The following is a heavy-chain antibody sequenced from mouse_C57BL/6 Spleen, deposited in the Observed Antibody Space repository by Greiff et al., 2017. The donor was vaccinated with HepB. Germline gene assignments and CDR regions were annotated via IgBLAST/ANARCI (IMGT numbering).Heavy chain of an antibody. Sequence: QVHVKQPGTELVKPGASVKLSCKASGYTFTSYWMHWVKQRPGQGLELIGNINPSNGGTNYNEKFKSKATLTVDKSSSTAYMQLSSLTSEDSAVYYCASQATVVAPFAYWGQGTLVTVSA. CDR2: INPSNGGT. CDR1: GYTFTSYW. J-gene: IGHJ3*01. D-gene: IGHD1-1*01. CDR3: ASQATVVAPFAY. V-gene: IGHV1-53*01.